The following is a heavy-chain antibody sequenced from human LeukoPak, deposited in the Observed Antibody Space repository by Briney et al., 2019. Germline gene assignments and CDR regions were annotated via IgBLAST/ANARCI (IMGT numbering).Heavy chain of an antibody. J-gene: IGHJ5*02. CDR1: GFTLSSYS. D-gene: IGHD4-11*01. CDR2: ISSSSSYI. Sequence: PGGSLRLSCAASGFTLSSYSMNWVRQAPGKGLEWVSSISSSSSYIYYADSVKGRFTISRDNAKNSLYLQMNSLRAEDTAVYYCAPDYSNYVRWFDPWGQGTLVTVSS. CDR3: APDYSNYVRWFDP. V-gene: IGHV3-21*01.